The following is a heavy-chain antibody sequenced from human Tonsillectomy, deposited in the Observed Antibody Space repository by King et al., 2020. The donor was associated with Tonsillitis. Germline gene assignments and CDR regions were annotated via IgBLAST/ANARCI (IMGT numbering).Heavy chain of an antibody. Sequence: VQLVESGGGVVQPGRSLRLSCAASGFTFSDYGIPWVRQAPGKGLEWVAVISYDGSNQYYADSVEGRFTISRDNSKNTLSLQMNSLRTEDTAVYYCARLYNSSNYWGQGTLVTVSS. CDR1: GFTFSDYG. CDR2: ISYDGSNQ. CDR3: ARLYNSSNY. V-gene: IGHV3-30*03. J-gene: IGHJ4*02. D-gene: IGHD6-6*01.